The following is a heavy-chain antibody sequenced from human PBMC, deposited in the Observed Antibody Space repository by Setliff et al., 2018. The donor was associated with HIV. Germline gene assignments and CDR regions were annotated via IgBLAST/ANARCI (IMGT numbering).Heavy chain of an antibody. CDR1: GYTFTDYA. CDR3: ARTFIGAERYFDY. Sequence: ASVKVSCKASGYTFTDYAMHWVRQAPGQSLEWMGWINADNGNTNYAQKLQGRVTMTTDTSTSTAYMELRSLRSDDTAVYYCARTFIGAERYFDYWGQGTLVTVSS. D-gene: IGHD3-16*02. V-gene: IGHV1-3*01. CDR2: INADNGNT. J-gene: IGHJ4*02.